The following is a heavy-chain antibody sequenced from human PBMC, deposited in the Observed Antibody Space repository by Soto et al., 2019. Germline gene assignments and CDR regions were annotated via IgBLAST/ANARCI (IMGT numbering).Heavy chain of an antibody. J-gene: IGHJ4*02. V-gene: IGHV4-31*03. D-gene: IGHD2-15*01. CDR2: IYYSGST. CDR3: ARVGCSGGSCPFDY. CDR1: GGSISSGGYY. Sequence: QVQLQESGPGLVKPSQTLSLTCTVSGGSISSGGYYWSWLRQHPGKGLEWIGYIYYSGSTYYTPPLKRRVTISVDTSKNQFSLKLSSVTAPGTAVYYCARVGCSGGSCPFDYWGQGTLVTVSS.